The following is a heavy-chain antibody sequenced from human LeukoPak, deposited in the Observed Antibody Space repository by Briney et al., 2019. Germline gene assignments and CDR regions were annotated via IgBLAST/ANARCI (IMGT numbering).Heavy chain of an antibody. V-gene: IGHV4-39*01. CDR1: GDSISSSIYY. D-gene: IGHD3-10*01. CDR3: ARQGGDTMVRGVVRDWFDP. CDR2: IYYNGYT. J-gene: IGHJ5*02. Sequence: PSETLSLTCTVSGDSISSSIYYWGWIRQPPGKGLEWIGCIYYNGYTYYTSSLKSRVTIFVDTSKNQFSLKLISVTAADTAVYYCARQGGDTMVRGVVRDWFDPWGQRTLVTVSS.